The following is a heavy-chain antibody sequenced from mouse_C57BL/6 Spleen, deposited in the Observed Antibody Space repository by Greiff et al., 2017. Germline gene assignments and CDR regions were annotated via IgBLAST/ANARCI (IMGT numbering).Heavy chain of an antibody. CDR3: ARWGEYDVGYYYAMDY. CDR2: INPSNGGT. Sequence: VQLQQPGTELVKPGASVKLSCKASGYTFTSYWMHWVKQRPGHGLEWIGNINPSNGGTNYNEKFQSKATLTVDKSSSTAYMQLSRLTSEDSAVYYCARWGEYDVGYYYAMDYWGQGTSVTVSS. J-gene: IGHJ4*01. V-gene: IGHV1-53*01. CDR1: GYTFTSYW. D-gene: IGHD2-14*01.